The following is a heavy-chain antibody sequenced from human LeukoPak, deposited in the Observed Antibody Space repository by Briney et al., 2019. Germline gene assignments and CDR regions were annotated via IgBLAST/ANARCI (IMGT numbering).Heavy chain of an antibody. CDR3: ASHRVHSGYDLWYWFDP. V-gene: IGHV4-59*06. J-gene: IGHJ5*02. CDR2: IYYSGST. CDR1: GGSISSFY. Sequence: PETLSLTCTVSGGSISSFYWSWIRQPAGKGLEWIGYIYYSGSTYYNPSLKSRVTISVDTSKNQFSLKLSSVTAADTAVYYCASHRVHSGYDLWYWFDPWGQGTLVTVSS. D-gene: IGHD5-12*01.